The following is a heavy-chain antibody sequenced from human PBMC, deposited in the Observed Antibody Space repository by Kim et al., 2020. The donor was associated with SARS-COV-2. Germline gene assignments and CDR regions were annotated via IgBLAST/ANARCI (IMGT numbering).Heavy chain of an antibody. J-gene: IGHJ4*02. CDR2: T. Sequence: TFYAKPVRGRFTSSRDNSKNTLYLHMNGLRPEDTAVYFCAKNSSHYRFFDYWGQGTLVTVSA. D-gene: IGHD6-6*01. CDR3: AKNSSHYRFFDY. V-gene: IGHV3-23*01.